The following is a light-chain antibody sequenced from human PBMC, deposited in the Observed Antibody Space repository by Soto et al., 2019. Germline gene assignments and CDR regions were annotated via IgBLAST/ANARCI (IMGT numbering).Light chain of an antibody. CDR3: MKGTHWPWT. Sequence: DVVLTQSPLSLSVPLGQPASISCRSSPSLVYSGGDIYLNWFHQRPGQSPRRLIYRVSDRDSGVPDRFSGSESGTDFTLKISRVEAEDGGVYYCMKGTHWPWTFGQGTKVDIK. V-gene: IGKV2-30*01. J-gene: IGKJ1*01. CDR2: RVS. CDR1: PSLVYSGGDIY.